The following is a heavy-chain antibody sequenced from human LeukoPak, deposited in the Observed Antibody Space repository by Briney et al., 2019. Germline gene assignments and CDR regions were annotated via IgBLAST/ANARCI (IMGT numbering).Heavy chain of an antibody. CDR3: ANLPVSYDSSGYFDY. D-gene: IGHD3-22*01. V-gene: IGHV3-23*01. CDR2: ISGSGGST. CDR1: GFTFSSYA. J-gene: IGHJ4*02. Sequence: PGGSLRLSCAASGFTFSSYAMSWVRQAPGKGLEWVSAISGSGGSTYYADSVKGRFTISRDNSKNTLYLQMNSLRAEDTAVYYCANLPVSYDSSGYFDYWGQGTLVTVSS.